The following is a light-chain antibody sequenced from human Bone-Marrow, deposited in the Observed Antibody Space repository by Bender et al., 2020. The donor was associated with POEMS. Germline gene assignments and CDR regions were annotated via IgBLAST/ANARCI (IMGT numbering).Light chain of an antibody. J-gene: IGLJ3*02. CDR1: GSNIGGYP. V-gene: IGLV1-44*01. Sequence: QSVLTQPPSVSGTPGLRVTISCSGSGSNIGGYPVNWYQQLPGTAPRLLIYTNNERPSGVPDRFSGSKSGTSASLAITGLQSDDEAIYFCVAWDASLNGWVFGGGTKLTVL. CDR2: TNN. CDR3: VAWDASLNGWV.